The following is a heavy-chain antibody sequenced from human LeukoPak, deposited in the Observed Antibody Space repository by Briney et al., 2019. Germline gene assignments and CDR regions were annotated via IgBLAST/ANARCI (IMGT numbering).Heavy chain of an antibody. V-gene: IGHV4-39*01. Sequence: SETLSLTCTVSGGSISSSSYYWGWIRQPPGKGLEWIGSIYYSGSTYYNPSLKSRVTISVDTSKNQFSLKLSSVTAADTAVYYCARNPIGIAADSDYWGQGTLVTVSS. CDR1: GGSISSSSYY. CDR2: IYYSGST. D-gene: IGHD6-13*01. CDR3: ARNPIGIAADSDY. J-gene: IGHJ4*02.